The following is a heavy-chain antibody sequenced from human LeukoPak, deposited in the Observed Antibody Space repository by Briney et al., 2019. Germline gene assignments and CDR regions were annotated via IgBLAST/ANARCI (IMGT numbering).Heavy chain of an antibody. CDR1: GFTLSSYA. Sequence: GGSLRLSCAASGFTLSSYAMSWVRQAPGKGLEWVSAISGSGGSTYYADSVKGRFTISRDNSKNTLYLQMNSLRAEDTAVYYCAKDQLGFPNSFDYWGQGTLVTVSS. V-gene: IGHV3-23*01. D-gene: IGHD1-1*01. CDR2: ISGSGGST. CDR3: AKDQLGFPNSFDY. J-gene: IGHJ4*02.